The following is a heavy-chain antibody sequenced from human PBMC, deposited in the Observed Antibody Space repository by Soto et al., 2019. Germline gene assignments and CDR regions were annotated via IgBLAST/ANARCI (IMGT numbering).Heavy chain of an antibody. CDR1: GFTFSSYA. CDR2: ISYDGSNK. J-gene: IGHJ4*02. D-gene: IGHD3-22*01. V-gene: IGHV3-30-3*01. CDR3: ARESYYYDSSGSWFYFDY. Sequence: GGSLRLSCAASGFTFSSYAMHWVRQAPGKGLEWVAVISYDGSNKYYADSVKGRFTISRDNSKNTLYLQMNSLRAEDTAVYYCARESYYYDSSGSWFYFDYWGQGTLVTVSS.